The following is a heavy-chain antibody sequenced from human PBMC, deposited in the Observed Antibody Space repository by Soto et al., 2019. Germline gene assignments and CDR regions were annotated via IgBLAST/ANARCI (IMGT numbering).Heavy chain of an antibody. CDR3: ARSSSGTVNAFDI. J-gene: IGHJ3*02. CDR1: GGSISSGGHY. D-gene: IGHD4-17*01. V-gene: IGHV4-31*03. Sequence: QVQLQESGPGLVKPSQTLSLTCTVSGGSISSGGHYWSLIRQHPGKGLEWIGYIYYSGSTYYNPSLKSRVTISVDTSKNQFFLKLSSVTAADTAVYYCARSSSGTVNAFDIWGQGTMVTVSS. CDR2: IYYSGST.